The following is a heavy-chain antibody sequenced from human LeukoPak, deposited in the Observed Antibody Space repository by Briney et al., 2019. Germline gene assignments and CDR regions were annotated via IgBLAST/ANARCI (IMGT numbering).Heavy chain of an antibody. J-gene: IGHJ5*02. CDR2: INHYTST. Sequence: PSETLSLTCAVSGGSFSGYYWSWIRKPPGQGLEWIGGINHYTSTNYNPSLKSRVTISVDTSTTQIYLDLSSVTAADTAIYYCARGFCGDYVMFDPWGQGTLVTVSS. CDR3: ARGFCGDYVMFDP. D-gene: IGHD4-17*01. V-gene: IGHV4-34*01. CDR1: GGSFSGYY.